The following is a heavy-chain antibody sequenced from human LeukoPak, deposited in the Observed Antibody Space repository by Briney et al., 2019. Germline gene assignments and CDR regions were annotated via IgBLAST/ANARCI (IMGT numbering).Heavy chain of an antibody. J-gene: IGHJ4*02. Sequence: IPSETLSLTCTVSGGSIRSYYWSWIRQPPGKGLEWIGYIYYSGSTNYNPSLKSRVTISVDTSKNQFSLKLSSVTAADTAVYYCARWSRDWGEFDYWGQGTLVTVSS. V-gene: IGHV4-59*01. CDR1: GGSIRSYY. CDR3: ARWSRDWGEFDY. CDR2: IYYSGST. D-gene: IGHD2-21*02.